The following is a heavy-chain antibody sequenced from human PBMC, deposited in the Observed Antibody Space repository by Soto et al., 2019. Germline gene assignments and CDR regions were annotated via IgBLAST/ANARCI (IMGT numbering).Heavy chain of an antibody. V-gene: IGHV3-23*01. J-gene: IGHJ4*02. CDR2: ISATGGGT. CDR3: AKDRRAGGNSAFYFDF. CDR1: GFKFSNYA. D-gene: IGHD3-16*01. Sequence: PGGSQRLSCAASGFKFSNYAMSWVRQAPGKGLEWVSLISATGGGTYYADSVKGRFTISRDNSHNTLYLQVHSLTAEDTAVYYCAKDRRAGGNSAFYFDFWGQGAQVTVSS.